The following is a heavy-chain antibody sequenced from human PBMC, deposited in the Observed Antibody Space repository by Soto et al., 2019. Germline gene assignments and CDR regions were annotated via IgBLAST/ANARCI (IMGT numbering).Heavy chain of an antibody. CDR3: AKDFFSIFGVVIRPGSYYFDY. D-gene: IGHD3-3*01. CDR2: ISYDGSNK. CDR1: GFTFSSYG. Sequence: QVQLVESGGGVVQPGRSLRLSCAASGFTFSSYGMHWVRQAPGKGLEWVAVISYDGSNKYYADSVKGRFTISRDNSKNPLYLQMNRLRAEDTAVYYCAKDFFSIFGVVIRPGSYYFDYWGQGTLVTVSS. J-gene: IGHJ4*02. V-gene: IGHV3-30*18.